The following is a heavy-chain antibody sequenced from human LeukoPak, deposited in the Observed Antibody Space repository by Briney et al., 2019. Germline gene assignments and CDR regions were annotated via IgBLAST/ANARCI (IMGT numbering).Heavy chain of an antibody. CDR1: GFTFGTYW. CDR3: ARAGNYYFEY. D-gene: IGHD3-10*01. CDR2: INSDGSTT. Sequence: GGSLRLSCAASGFTFGTYWMHWVRHTPGQGLVWVSRINSDGSTTNYADSVKGRFTVSRDNAQNTLYLQMSSLRAEDTAVYYCARAGNYYFEYWGQGALVTVSS. J-gene: IGHJ4*02. V-gene: IGHV3-74*01.